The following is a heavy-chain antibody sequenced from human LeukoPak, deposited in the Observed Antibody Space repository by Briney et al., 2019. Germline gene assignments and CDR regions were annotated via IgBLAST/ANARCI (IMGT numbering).Heavy chain of an antibody. CDR2: IYYSGST. CDR3: ARFDSRPHYMDV. CDR1: GGSISSSSYY. D-gene: IGHD3-9*01. Sequence: SETLSLTCTVSGGSISSSSYYWGWIRQPPGKGLEWIGSIYYSGSTYYNPSLKSRVTISVDTSKNQFSLKLSSVTAADTAVYYCARFDSRPHYMDVWGKGTTVTVSS. J-gene: IGHJ6*03. V-gene: IGHV4-39*01.